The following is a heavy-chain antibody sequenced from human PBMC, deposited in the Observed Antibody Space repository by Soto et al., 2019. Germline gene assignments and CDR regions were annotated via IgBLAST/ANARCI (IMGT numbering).Heavy chain of an antibody. CDR1: GFPLTTRGVG. J-gene: IGHJ5*02. CDR3: AHIPNYYQYDWFDP. D-gene: IGHD3-16*01. Sequence: QITLKESGLTLVKPQQTLTLPCTFSGFPLTTRGVGLGWIRRPPGKALECLALIYWDDDKRYSPSLQSRLSITKDTSKNQVVLTMTNVDPVDTATYYCAHIPNYYQYDWFDPWGQGTLVSVSS. V-gene: IGHV2-5*02. CDR2: IYWDDDK.